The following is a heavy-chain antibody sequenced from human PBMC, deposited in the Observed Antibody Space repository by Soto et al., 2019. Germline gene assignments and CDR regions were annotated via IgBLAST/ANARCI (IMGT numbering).Heavy chain of an antibody. CDR1: GGTFSSYA. V-gene: IGHV1-69*06. CDR3: ARAYSSSWPYYYYGMDV. Sequence: SVKVSCKASGGTFSSYAISWVRQAPGQGLEWMGGIIPIFGTANYAQKFRGRVTITADKSTSTAYMELSSLRSEDTAVYYCARAYSSSWPYYYYGMDVWGQGTTVTVSS. J-gene: IGHJ6*02. D-gene: IGHD6-13*01. CDR2: IIPIFGTA.